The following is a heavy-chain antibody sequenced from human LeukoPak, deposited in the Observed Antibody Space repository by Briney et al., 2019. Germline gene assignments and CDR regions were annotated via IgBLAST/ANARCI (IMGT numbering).Heavy chain of an antibody. V-gene: IGHV3-74*01. CDR3: ARDLYCSSRIWYYYGMDV. J-gene: IGHJ6*02. CDR1: GFTFSSYW. CDR2: INSDGSST. D-gene: IGHD2-2*01. Sequence: GGSLRLSCAASGFTFSSYWMHWVRQAPGKGLVWVSRINSDGSSTSYADSVKGRFTISRDNAKNSLYLQMNSLRAEDTAVYYCARDLYCSSRIWYYYGMDVWGQGTTVTVSS.